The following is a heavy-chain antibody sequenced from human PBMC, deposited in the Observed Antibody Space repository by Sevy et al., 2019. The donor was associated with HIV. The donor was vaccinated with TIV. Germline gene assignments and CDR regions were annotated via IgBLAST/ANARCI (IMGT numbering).Heavy chain of an antibody. D-gene: IGHD3-22*01. CDR2: ISSSSSYI. V-gene: IGHV3-21*03. Sequence: GGSLRLSCAASGFTFSRYSMNWVRQAPGKGLEWVSSISSSSSYIYYADSVKGRFTISRDNAKNSLYLQMNSLRAEYTAVYYCARGGNYYDSSGYSYIAFDYWGQGTLVTVSS. J-gene: IGHJ4*02. CDR3: ARGGNYYDSSGYSYIAFDY. CDR1: GFTFSRYS.